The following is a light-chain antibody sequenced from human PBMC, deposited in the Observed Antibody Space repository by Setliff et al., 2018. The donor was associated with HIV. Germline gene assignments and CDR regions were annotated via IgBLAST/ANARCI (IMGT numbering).Light chain of an antibody. Sequence: QSVLTQPASVSGSPGQSITISCTGTSSDVGGYNYVSWYQQHPGKAPKLMIYEVNNRPSGVSNRFSGSKSGNTASLTVSGLQAEDEADYFCSSFTSSNTWVFGGGTKSPS. V-gene: IGLV2-14*01. CDR2: EVN. CDR3: SSFTSSNTWV. CDR1: SSDVGGYNY. J-gene: IGLJ3*02.